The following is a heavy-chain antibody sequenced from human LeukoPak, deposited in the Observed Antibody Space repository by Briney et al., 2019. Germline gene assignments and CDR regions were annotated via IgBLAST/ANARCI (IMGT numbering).Heavy chain of an antibody. D-gene: IGHD2-15*01. V-gene: IGHV1-69*06. J-gene: IGHJ4*02. CDR1: GYTFSIYS. CDR3: ARGSCSGGHCYNDFDY. Sequence: ASVKVSCKASGYTFSIYSISWVRQAPGLGLEWMGRIIPMSNTVDYAQRFQDRVTITADKSTGTAYMELSSLRSDDTAVYYCARGSCSGGHCYNDFDYWGQGTQATVSS. CDR2: IIPMSNTV.